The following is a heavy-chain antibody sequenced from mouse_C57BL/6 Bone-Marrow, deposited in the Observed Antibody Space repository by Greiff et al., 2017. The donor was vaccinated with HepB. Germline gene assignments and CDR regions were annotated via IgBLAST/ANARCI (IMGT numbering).Heavy chain of an antibody. CDR3: ARYGYGSRREYFDV. Sequence: VHLVESGSELRSPGSSVKLSCKDFDSEVFPIAYMSWVRQKPGHGFAWIGGILPSMGRTIYGEKFEDKATLDADTLSNTAYLELNSLTSEDSAIYYCARYGYGSRREYFDVWGTGTTVTVSS. CDR2: ILPSMGRT. D-gene: IGHD1-1*01. V-gene: IGHV15-2*01. J-gene: IGHJ1*03. CDR1: DSEVFPIAY.